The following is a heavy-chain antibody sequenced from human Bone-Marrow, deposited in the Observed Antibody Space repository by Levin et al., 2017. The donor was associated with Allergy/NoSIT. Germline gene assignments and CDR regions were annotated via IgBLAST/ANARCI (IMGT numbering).Heavy chain of an antibody. Sequence: GGSLRLSCAASGFTSGYFAMTWVRQTPGKGLEWVSSIIGSGSATYYAESVRGRFTISRDESKNTLYLQMNNLRADDTALYYCAKMEQQLVQGTFQEWGQGTLVTVSS. D-gene: IGHD1/OR15-1a*01. CDR2: IIGSGSAT. J-gene: IGHJ1*01. CDR1: GFTSGYFA. CDR3: AKMEQQLVQGTFQE. V-gene: IGHV3-23*01.